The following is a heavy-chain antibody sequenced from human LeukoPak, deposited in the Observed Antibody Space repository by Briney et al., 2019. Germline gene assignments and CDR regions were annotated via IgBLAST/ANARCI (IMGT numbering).Heavy chain of an antibody. J-gene: IGHJ6*02. CDR1: GGSISSGGYY. CDR2: IYYSGST. CDR3: ARDRYCSSTSCYFIDSSPHSYGMDV. D-gene: IGHD2-2*01. V-gene: IGHV4-31*03. Sequence: PSETLSLTCTVSGGSISSGGYYWSWIRQHPGKGLEWIGYIYYSGSTYYNPSLKSRVTISVDTSKNQFSLQLNSVTPEDTAVYYCARDRYCSSTSCYFIDSSPHSYGMDVWGQGTTVTVSS.